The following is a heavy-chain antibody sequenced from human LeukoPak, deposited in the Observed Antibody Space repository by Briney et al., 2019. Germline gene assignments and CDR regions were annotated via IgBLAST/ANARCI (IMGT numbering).Heavy chain of an antibody. CDR1: GYTFTSYD. J-gene: IGHJ6*02. D-gene: IGHD3-9*01. CDR3: ARGPRERRYFDWFTEGNYYGMDV. CDR2: MNPNSGNT. V-gene: IGHV1-8*01. Sequence: ASVKVSCKASGYTFTSYDINWVRQATGQGLEWMGWMNPNSGNTGYAQKFQGRVTMTRNTSISTAYMELSSLRSEDTAVYYCARGPRERRYFDWFTEGNYYGMDVWGQGTTVTVSS.